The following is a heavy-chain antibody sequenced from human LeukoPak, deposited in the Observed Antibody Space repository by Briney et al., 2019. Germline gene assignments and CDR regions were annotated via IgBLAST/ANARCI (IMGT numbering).Heavy chain of an antibody. V-gene: IGHV3-23*01. D-gene: IGHD3-3*01. J-gene: IGHJ4*02. CDR2: FRGDRGGA. CDR1: GFTFSGHA. CDR3: SKGQDLDDGVLES. Sequence: GGSLRLSCVGSGFTFSGHAMTWARQAPGKGLEWVSTFRGDRGGAYYAESLRGRFVISRDNSKSTLYLQMNSLSAEDTAIYYCSKGQDLDDGVLESWGRGSLVTVSS.